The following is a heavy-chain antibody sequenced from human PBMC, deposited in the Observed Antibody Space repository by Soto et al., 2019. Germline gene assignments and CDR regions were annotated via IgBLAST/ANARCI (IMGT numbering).Heavy chain of an antibody. CDR1: GFTFGTYW. CDR2: IKPDGSER. Sequence: EVQLVESGGGLVQSGGSLRLSCAASGFTFGTYWMTWVRQAPGKGLECVGNIKPDGSERYYVDSVKGRFTISRDNAKNSLYLHMNSLRAEDTAVYYCATDLNWEQYWGQGTLVTVSS. CDR3: ATDLNWEQY. D-gene: IGHD7-27*01. J-gene: IGHJ4*02. V-gene: IGHV3-7*04.